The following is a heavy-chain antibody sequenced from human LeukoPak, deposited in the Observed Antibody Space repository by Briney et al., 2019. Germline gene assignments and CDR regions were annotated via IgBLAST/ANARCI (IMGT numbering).Heavy chain of an antibody. CDR1: GGSITNYY. J-gene: IGHJ5*02. V-gene: IGHV4-59*01. Sequence: SETLSLTCTVSGGSITNYYWSWIRQPPGEGLEWIGYVYHSGSTNYNPSHKSRVTVSVDMAKNQISLKMSSVTAADTAIYYCARGAGGYRFDPWGLGTLVTVSS. D-gene: IGHD1-1*01. CDR2: VYHSGST. CDR3: ARGAGGYRFDP.